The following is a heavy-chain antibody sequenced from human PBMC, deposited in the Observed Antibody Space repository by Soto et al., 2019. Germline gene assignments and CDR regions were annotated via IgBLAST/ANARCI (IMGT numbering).Heavy chain of an antibody. V-gene: IGHV5-51*01. CDR3: ARHTVDSSGYYYAGIDY. CDR1: GYSFTNYW. CDR2: IYPGDSDT. D-gene: IGHD3-22*01. Sequence: GESLKISCKGSGYSFTNYWIGWVRQMPGKGLEWMGIIYPGDSDTRYSPSFQGQVTISADKSISTAYLQWSSLKASDTAMYYCARHTVDSSGYYYAGIDYWGQGTLVTVSS. J-gene: IGHJ4*02.